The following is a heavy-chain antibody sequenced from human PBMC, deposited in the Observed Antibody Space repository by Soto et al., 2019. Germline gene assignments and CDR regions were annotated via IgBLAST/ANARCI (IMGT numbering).Heavy chain of an antibody. D-gene: IGHD3-22*01. CDR2: ISAYNGNT. J-gene: IGHJ4*02. CDR3: VRDFFHSSGYYYVPAPGY. Sequence: ASVKVSCKASGYTFTSYGISWVRQAPGQGLEWMGWISAYNGNTNYAQKLQGRVTMTTDTSTSTAYMELRSLRSDDTAVYYCVRDFFHSSGYYYVPAPGYWGQGTLVTVSS. V-gene: IGHV1-18*01. CDR1: GYTFTSYG.